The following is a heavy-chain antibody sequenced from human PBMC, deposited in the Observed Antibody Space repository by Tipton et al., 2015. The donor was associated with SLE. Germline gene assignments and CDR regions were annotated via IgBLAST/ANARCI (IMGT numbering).Heavy chain of an antibody. CDR1: GGSISSHY. CDR3: SEGYYFDY. Sequence: LSLTCTVSGGSISSHYWSWIRQPPGKGLEWIGYIDDSGNTDYTPSLKSRVTISVDTSKNQFSLKLSSVTAADTAVYYCSEGYYFDYWGQGTLVTVSS. CDR2: IDDSGNT. J-gene: IGHJ4*02. V-gene: IGHV4-59*11.